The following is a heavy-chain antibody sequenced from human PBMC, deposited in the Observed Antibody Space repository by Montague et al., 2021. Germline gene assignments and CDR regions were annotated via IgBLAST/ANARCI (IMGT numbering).Heavy chain of an antibody. CDR2: IYYSGTT. V-gene: IGHV4-31*03. CDR3: ARDQGGYFDY. J-gene: IGHJ4*02. CDR1: GGSINSGGYY. D-gene: IGHD3-16*01. Sequence: TLSLTCTVSGGSINSGGYYWTWIRQHPGKGLEWIGYIYYSGTTYYNPPLKSRVTISVDTSKNQFSLKLSSVTAADTAVYYCARDQGGYFDYWGQGTLVTVSS.